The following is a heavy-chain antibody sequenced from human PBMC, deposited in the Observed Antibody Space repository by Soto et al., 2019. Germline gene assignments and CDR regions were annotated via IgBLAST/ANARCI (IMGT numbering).Heavy chain of an antibody. J-gene: IGHJ6*02. CDR3: ARDHWDCSGGGCNPHQLNFFAMDV. Sequence: QVHLVESGGGGVQPGRSKRLSCVVSGFTFNDYVIHWVRQAPGKGLEWVAVISFDGKNKFYTDYVKGRFTISRDRCKTTAYLQMNNLRAEDTAVYYCARDHWDCSGGGCNPHQLNFFAMDVWGQGTTVTVSS. V-gene: IGHV3-30*03. D-gene: IGHD2-15*01. CDR1: GFTFNDYV. CDR2: ISFDGKNK.